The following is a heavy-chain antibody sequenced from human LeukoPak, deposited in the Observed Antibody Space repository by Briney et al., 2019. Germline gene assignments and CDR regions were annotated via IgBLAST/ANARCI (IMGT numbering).Heavy chain of an antibody. Sequence: SETLSLTCTVSGGSISSYYWSWIRQPAGKGLEWIGRIYTSGSTNYNPSLKSRVTMSVDTSKNQFSLKLSSVTAADTALYYCARAREPLLYTYYFDYWGQGTLVTVSS. CDR2: IYTSGST. CDR3: ARAREPLLYTYYFDY. CDR1: GGSISSYY. J-gene: IGHJ4*02. V-gene: IGHV4-4*07. D-gene: IGHD2-2*02.